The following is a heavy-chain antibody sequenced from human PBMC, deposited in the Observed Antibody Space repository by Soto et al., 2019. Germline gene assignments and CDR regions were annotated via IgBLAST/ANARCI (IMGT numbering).Heavy chain of an antibody. J-gene: IGHJ4*02. V-gene: IGHV4-31*03. CDR3: ARDFDDSGTSYFDY. CDR1: GGSISSGDYY. CDR2: IYRSGST. Sequence: QVKLQESGPGLVKPSQTLSLTCTVSGGSISSGDYYWSWIRQHPGKGLEWIGYIYRSGSTYYNPSLKSRVTMSVDRSKNQFSLKLSSVTAADTAVYYCARDFDDSGTSYFDYWGQGILVTVS. D-gene: IGHD3-10*01.